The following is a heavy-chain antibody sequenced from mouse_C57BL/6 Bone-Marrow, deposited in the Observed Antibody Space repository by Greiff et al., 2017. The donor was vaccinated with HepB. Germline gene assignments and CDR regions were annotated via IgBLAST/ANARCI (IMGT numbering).Heavy chain of an antibody. CDR1: GFTFSSYA. CDR2: ISDGGSYT. V-gene: IGHV5-4*01. CDR3: ARDHCGSSSPWFAY. Sequence: DVHLVESGGGLVKPGGSLKLSCAASGFTFSSYAMSWVRQTPEKRLEWVATISDGGSYTYYPDNVKGRFTITRDNAKNNLYLQISHLKSEDTAMYYCARDHCGSSSPWFAYWGQGTLVTVSA. D-gene: IGHD1-1*01. J-gene: IGHJ3*01.